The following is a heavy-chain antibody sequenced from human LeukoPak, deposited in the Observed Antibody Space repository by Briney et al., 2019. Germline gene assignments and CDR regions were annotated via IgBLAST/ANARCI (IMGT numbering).Heavy chain of an antibody. CDR3: ARAPIAVAGTRQPVDY. D-gene: IGHD6-19*01. CDR1: GFTFSSHS. CDR2: ISGSGDST. Sequence: GGSLRLSCAASGFTFSSHSMNWVRQTPGKGLEWVSAISGSGDSTYYADSVKGRFTISRDNSKNTLYLQMNSLRAEDTAVYYCARAPIAVAGTRQPVDYWGQGTLVTVSS. V-gene: IGHV3-23*01. J-gene: IGHJ4*02.